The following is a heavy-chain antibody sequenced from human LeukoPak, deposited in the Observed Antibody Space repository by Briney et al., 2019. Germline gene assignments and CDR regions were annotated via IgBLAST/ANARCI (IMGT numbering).Heavy chain of an antibody. J-gene: IGHJ4*02. V-gene: IGHV1-46*01. CDR1: GYTFTSYY. CDR2: INPSGGNT. CDR3: ARDYHARGMATITRGFVDY. Sequence: ASVKVSCKASGYTFTSYYMNWVRQAPGQGLEWMGIINPSGGNTNYAQKLQGRVTMTRDTSTSTVYMELSSLRSEDTAVYYCARDYHARGMATITRGFVDYWGQGTLVTVSS. D-gene: IGHD5-24*01.